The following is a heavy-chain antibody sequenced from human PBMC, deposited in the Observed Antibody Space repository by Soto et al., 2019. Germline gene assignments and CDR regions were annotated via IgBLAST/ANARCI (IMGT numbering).Heavy chain of an antibody. J-gene: IGHJ3*01. V-gene: IGHV3-53*01. CDR2: IYTSGTT. CDR1: GFTVNSNY. Sequence: EVQLVESGGGLIQPGGSLRLSCAASGFTVNSNYISWVRQAPGKGQEWISVIYTSGTTYYRDSVKGRFTIFRDDSKNMVILQMNSLTVEDTAVYYCACHVAGRQKNAFDVWRQGTMVTVSS. D-gene: IGHD2-21*01. CDR3: ACHVAGRQKNAFDV.